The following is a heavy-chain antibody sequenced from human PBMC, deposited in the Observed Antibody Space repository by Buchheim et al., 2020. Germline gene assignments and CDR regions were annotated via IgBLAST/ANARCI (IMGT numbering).Heavy chain of an antibody. J-gene: IGHJ6*02. D-gene: IGHD3-3*01. V-gene: IGHV3-15*01. Sequence: EVQLVESGGDLVKPGGSLRLSCVASGFTFSDAWMTWVRQAPGKGLEWVCRITSKTEGGATNYAAPVKGRFSILRDDSENTLFLQMNSLKTEDTAIYYCATEGGYNFWSGYYAGMNYYYGMDVWGQGTT. CDR3: ATEGGYNFWSGYYAGMNYYYGMDV. CDR2: ITSKTEGGAT. CDR1: GFTFSDAW.